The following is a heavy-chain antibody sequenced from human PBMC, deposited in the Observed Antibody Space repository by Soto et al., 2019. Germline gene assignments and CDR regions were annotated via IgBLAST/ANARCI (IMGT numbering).Heavy chain of an antibody. D-gene: IGHD6-19*01. CDR2: ISSSSSTI. J-gene: IGHJ3*02. CDR1: GFTFSSYS. CDR3: VRGAVAGQVDAFHI. Sequence: SLRLSCAASGFTFSSYSMNWVRQAPGKGLEWISYISSSSSTIFYADSVKGRFTISRDDAKKSVYLQMHSLRVEDTAVYYCVRGAVAGQVDAFHIWGQGTKVTVSS. V-gene: IGHV3-48*01.